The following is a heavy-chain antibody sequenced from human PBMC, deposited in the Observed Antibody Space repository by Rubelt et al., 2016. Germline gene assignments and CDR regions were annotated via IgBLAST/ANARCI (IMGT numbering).Heavy chain of an antibody. CDR1: GYNFATYA. V-gene: IGHV1-8*01. CDR3: ARGVI. J-gene: IGHJ4*02. Sequence: QVQLVQSGSELKKPGASVKVSCKATGYNFATYAMNWVRQAPGQGLEWMGWMNPNTGNTGYAQKFQGRVTMTSNISISTAYLYLSSLRSEDTAVYYCARGVIWGQGTLVADSS. D-gene: IGHD3-10*01. CDR2: MNPNTGNT.